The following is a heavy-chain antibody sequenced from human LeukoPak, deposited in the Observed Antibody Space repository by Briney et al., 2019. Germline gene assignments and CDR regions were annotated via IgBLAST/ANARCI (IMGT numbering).Heavy chain of an antibody. V-gene: IGHV3-74*01. CDR1: GFTFSSYW. CDR3: SRDPDRQYGSGKYSWFDS. CDR2: IKSDGNSI. Sequence: PRGSLRLSCAASGFTFSSYWMHWVRQAPGKGLVWFARIKSDGNSIRYADSVKGRFTISRDNTKNTLYMQMNSLRAEDTAVYYCSRDPDRQYGSGKYSWFDSWGQGTLVTVSS. D-gene: IGHD3-10*01. J-gene: IGHJ5*01.